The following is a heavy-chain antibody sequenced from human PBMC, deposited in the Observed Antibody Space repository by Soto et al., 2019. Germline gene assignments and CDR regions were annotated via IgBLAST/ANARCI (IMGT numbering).Heavy chain of an antibody. CDR1: GGAISSSKW. CDR2: IYQSGST. J-gene: IGHJ4*02. V-gene: IGHV4-4*02. D-gene: IGHD3-10*01. CDR3: ARHNYGSGSTYFDY. Sequence: PSETLSLTCAVSGGAISSSKWWSWVRQPPGKGLEWIGEIYQSGSTNYNPSLKSRVTISVDTSKSQFSLKLSSMTAADTAVYYCARHNYGSGSTYFDYWGQGTLVTVSS.